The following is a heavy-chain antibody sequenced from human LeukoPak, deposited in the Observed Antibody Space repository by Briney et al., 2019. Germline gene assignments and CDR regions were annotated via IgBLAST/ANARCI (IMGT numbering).Heavy chain of an antibody. CDR3: ARRTNYGSGSYYHDY. CDR1: GGSFSGYY. Sequence: AETLSLTCAVYGGSFSGYYWSWIRQLPGKGLEWIGEINHSGSTNYNPSLKSRVTISVDTSKNQFSLKLSSVTAADTAVYYCARRTNYGSGSYYHDYWGQGTLVTVSS. D-gene: IGHD3-10*01. CDR2: INHSGST. V-gene: IGHV4-34*01. J-gene: IGHJ4*02.